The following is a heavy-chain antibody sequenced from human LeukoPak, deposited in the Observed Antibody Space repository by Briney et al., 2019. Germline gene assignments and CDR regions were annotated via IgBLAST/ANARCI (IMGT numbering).Heavy chain of an antibody. Sequence: GRSLRLSCAASGFPFRSYGMHWVRQAPGKGLEWVARLVYDERNDYANSVKGRFTISRDNSKNMLYLQMDNLRVDDTAVYYCARHPIFSGVKSQLWFDPWGQGILVTVSS. J-gene: IGHJ5*02. V-gene: IGHV3-33*01. D-gene: IGHD3-10*01. CDR3: ARHPIFSGVKSQLWFDP. CDR2: LVYDERN. CDR1: GFPFRSYG.